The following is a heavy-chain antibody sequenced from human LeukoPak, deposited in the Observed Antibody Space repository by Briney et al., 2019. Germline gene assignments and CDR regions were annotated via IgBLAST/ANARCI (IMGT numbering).Heavy chain of an antibody. CDR1: GFTFSSYS. D-gene: IGHD4-11*01. CDR2: ISSSSSTI. J-gene: IGHJ3*02. V-gene: IGHV3-48*01. Sequence: GGSLRLSCAASGFTFSSYSMNWVRQAPGKGLEWVSYISSSSSTIYYADSVKGRFTISRDNAKNSLYLQMNSLRAEDTAVYYCARDLYRNYPYDAFDIWGQGTMVTVSS. CDR3: ARDLYRNYPYDAFDI.